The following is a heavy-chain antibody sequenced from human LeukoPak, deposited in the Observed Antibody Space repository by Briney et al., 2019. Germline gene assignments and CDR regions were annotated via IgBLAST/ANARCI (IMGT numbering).Heavy chain of an antibody. Sequence: PSETLSLTCTVSGGSISSYYWSWIRQPPGKGLEWIGYIYYSGSTNYNPSLKSRVTISVDTSKNQFSLKLSSVTAADTAVYYCASRHYWGQGTLVTVSS. CDR1: GGSISSYY. CDR2: IYYSGST. CDR3: ASRHY. J-gene: IGHJ4*02. V-gene: IGHV4-59*08.